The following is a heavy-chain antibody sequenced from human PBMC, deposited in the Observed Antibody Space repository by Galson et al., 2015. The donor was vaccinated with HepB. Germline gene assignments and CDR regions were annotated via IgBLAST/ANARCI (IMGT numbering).Heavy chain of an antibody. CDR3: ARGGVGWPSPEDY. CDR2: ISPNSGGT. Sequence: SVKVSCKASGYTFTGYYMHWVRQAPGQGLEWMGWISPNSGGTNYAQKFQGRVTMTRDTSISTAYMELSRLRSDDTAVYYCARGGVGWPSPEDYWGQGTLVTVSS. CDR1: GYTFTGYY. D-gene: IGHD5-24*01. J-gene: IGHJ4*02. V-gene: IGHV1-2*02.